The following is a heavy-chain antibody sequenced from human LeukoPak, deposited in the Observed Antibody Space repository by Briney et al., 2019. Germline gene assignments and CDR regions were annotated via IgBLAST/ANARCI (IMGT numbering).Heavy chain of an antibody. CDR3: ARGVKLDY. Sequence: ASVTVSFKCSGYTFTINGISWVRQAPGQGLEWMGWISVNNGNTNYSQKLQGRVTMTTDTSTSTAYMELRSLRSDDTAAYYCARGVKLDYWGQGTLVTVSS. V-gene: IGHV1-18*01. D-gene: IGHD6-13*01. J-gene: IGHJ4*02. CDR2: ISVNNGNT. CDR1: GYTFTING.